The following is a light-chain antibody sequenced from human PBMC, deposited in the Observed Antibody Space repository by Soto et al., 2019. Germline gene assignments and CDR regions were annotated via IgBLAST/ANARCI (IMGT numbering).Light chain of an antibody. J-gene: IGLJ2*01. V-gene: IGLV2-23*03. CDR3: CSYAGSRSFVV. CDR1: SSDVGSYNL. CDR2: EGS. Sequence: QSALTQPASVSGSPGQSITISCTGTSSDVGSYNLVSWYQQHPGKAPKLIIYEGSKRPSGVSNRFSGSKSGNTASLTISGLQAEDEADYYCCSYAGSRSFVVFGGGTPLTVL.